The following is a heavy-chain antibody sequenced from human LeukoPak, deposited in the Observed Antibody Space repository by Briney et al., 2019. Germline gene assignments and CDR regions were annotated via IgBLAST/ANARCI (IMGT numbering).Heavy chain of an antibody. J-gene: IGHJ6*03. CDR1: GGSISSGDYY. D-gene: IGHD3-16*01. CDR3: ARVEIKLDYYYMDV. Sequence: SETLSLTCTVSGGSISSGDYYWSWIRQPAGKGLEWIGRIYTSGSTNYNPSLKSRVTMSVDTSKNQFSLKLSSVTAADTAVYYCARVEIKLDYYYMDVWGKGTTVTVSS. V-gene: IGHV4-61*02. CDR2: IYTSGST.